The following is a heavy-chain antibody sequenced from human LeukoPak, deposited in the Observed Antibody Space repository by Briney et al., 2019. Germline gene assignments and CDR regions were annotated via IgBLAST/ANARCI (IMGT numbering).Heavy chain of an antibody. CDR2: IYYSGST. Sequence: SETLSLTCTVSGGSISSYYWSRIRQPPGKGLEWIGYIYYSGSTNYNPSLKSRVTISVDTSKNQFSLKLSSVTAADTAVYYCARGGRAGVAKFDYWGQGTLVTVSS. D-gene: IGHD3-10*01. CDR1: GGSISSYY. V-gene: IGHV4-59*12. J-gene: IGHJ4*02. CDR3: ARGGRAGVAKFDY.